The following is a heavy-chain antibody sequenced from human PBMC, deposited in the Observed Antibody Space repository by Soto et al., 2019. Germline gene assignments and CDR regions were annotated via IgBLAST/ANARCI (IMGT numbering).Heavy chain of an antibody. Sequence: PGGSLRLSCAASGFTFSSYGMHWVRQAPGKGLEWVAVISYDGSNKYYANSVKGRFTISRDNSKNTLYLQMNSLRAEDTAVYYCAKGAAYYDFWSGYYTPDAFDIWGQGTMVTVSS. CDR1: GFTFSSYG. J-gene: IGHJ3*02. CDR2: ISYDGSNK. V-gene: IGHV3-30*18. CDR3: AKGAAYYDFWSGYYTPDAFDI. D-gene: IGHD3-3*01.